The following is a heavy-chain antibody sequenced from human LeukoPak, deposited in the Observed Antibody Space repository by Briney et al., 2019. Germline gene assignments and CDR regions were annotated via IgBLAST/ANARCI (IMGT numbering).Heavy chain of an antibody. CDR3: AKEGVTVTGSSWFDP. CDR1: GFTFSSKW. J-gene: IGHJ5*02. CDR2: IQPDGSEG. D-gene: IGHD3-10*01. Sequence: GGSLRLSCAASGFTFSSKWMSWVRQAPGKGLEWVGNIQPDGSEGYPVDSVKGRFTISRDNSKNTLYLQMNSLRAEDTAVYYCAKEGVTVTGSSWFDPWGQGTLVTVSS. V-gene: IGHV3-7*01.